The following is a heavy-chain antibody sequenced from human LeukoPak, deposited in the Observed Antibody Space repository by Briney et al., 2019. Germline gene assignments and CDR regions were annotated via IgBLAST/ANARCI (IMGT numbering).Heavy chain of an antibody. D-gene: IGHD3-10*01. Sequence: GGSLRLSCTVSGFTVSSNSMSWVRQAPGKGLEWVSFIYSDNTHYSDSVKGRFTISRVNSKNTLYLQMNSLRAEDTAVYYCARESGRLLWFGESPSNWFDPWGQGTLVTVSS. V-gene: IGHV3-53*01. CDR1: GFTVSSNS. CDR2: IYSDNT. CDR3: ARESGRLLWFGESPSNWFDP. J-gene: IGHJ5*02.